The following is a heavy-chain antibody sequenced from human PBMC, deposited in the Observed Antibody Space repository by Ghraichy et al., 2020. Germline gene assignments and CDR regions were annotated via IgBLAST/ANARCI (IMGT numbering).Heavy chain of an antibody. V-gene: IGHV3-30*18. CDR2: ISYDGSNK. CDR3: AKDSTPDTAMVTGGMDV. D-gene: IGHD5-18*01. CDR1: GFTFSSYG. J-gene: IGHJ6*02. Sequence: GALRLSCAASGFTFSSYGMHWVRQAPGKGLEWVAVISYDGSNKYYADSVKGRFTISRDNSKNTLYLQMNSLRAEDTAVYYCAKDSTPDTAMVTGGMDVWGQGTTVTVSS.